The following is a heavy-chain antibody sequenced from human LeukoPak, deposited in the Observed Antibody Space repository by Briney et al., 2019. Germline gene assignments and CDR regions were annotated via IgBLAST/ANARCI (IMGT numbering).Heavy chain of an antibody. J-gene: IGHJ4*02. V-gene: IGHV4-4*07. D-gene: IGHD5-24*01. CDR1: GASISSWY. Sequence: PSETLSLTCTVSGASISSWYWSWIRQPAGKGLEWLGHMYSSGSIKYNPSLKSRVTISVDKSKNQFSLKLSSVTAADTAVYYCARDQAGYNPPSYYFDYWGQGTLVTVSS. CDR2: MYSSGSI. CDR3: ARDQAGYNPPSYYFDY.